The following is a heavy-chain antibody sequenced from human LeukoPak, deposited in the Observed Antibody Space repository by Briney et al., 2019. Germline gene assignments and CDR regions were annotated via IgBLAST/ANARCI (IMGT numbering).Heavy chain of an antibody. CDR1: GFTFSSYG. CDR2: IRYDGSNK. V-gene: IGHV3-30*02. CDR3: AKDSLPYNWKALVDAFDI. D-gene: IGHD1-20*01. J-gene: IGHJ3*02. Sequence: GSLRLSCAASGFTFSSYGMHWVRQAPGKGLEWVAFIRYDGSNKYYADSVKGRFTISRDNSKNTLYLQMNSLRAEDTAVYYCAKDSLPYNWKALVDAFDIWGQGTMVTVSS.